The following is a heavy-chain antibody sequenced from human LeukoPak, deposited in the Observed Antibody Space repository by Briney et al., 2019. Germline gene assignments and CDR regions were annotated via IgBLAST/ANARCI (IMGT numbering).Heavy chain of an antibody. D-gene: IGHD6-19*01. CDR1: GFIFSNYG. V-gene: IGHV3-30*02. CDR2: IRYDESNK. J-gene: IGHJ4*02. CDR3: GKDHFPYSSGSVIDF. Sequence: GGPLRLSCAASGFIFSNYGMHWVRQAPDKGLEWVAFIRYDESNKYYADSVKGRFTVSRDNSKNTLYMQMNSLRTDDTAVYYRGKDHFPYSSGSVIDFWGQGTLVTVSS.